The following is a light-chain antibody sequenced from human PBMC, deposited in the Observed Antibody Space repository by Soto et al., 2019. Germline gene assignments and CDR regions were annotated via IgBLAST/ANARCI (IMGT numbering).Light chain of an antibody. CDR3: SLYTSSNTLV. V-gene: IGLV2-14*01. Sequence: QSVLAQPASVSGSPGQSTIISCTGTSSDVGGYNYVSWYQQHPGKAPKFLIYEVDNRASGVSDRSSGSKSGNTASLTISGLQAEDEADYYCSLYTSSNTLVFGTGTKVTVL. J-gene: IGLJ1*01. CDR1: SSDVGGYNY. CDR2: EVD.